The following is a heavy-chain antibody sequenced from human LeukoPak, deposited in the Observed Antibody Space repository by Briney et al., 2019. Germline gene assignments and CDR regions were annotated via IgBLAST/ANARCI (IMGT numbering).Heavy chain of an antibody. Sequence: GGSLRLSCTASGFTFGDYAMSWVRQAPGKGLEWVGFIRSKAYGGTTEYAASVKGRFTISRDDSKSIAYLQMNSLKPEDTAVYYCTREVVAASNWFDPWGQGTLVTVSS. CDR3: TREVVAASNWFDP. V-gene: IGHV3-49*04. J-gene: IGHJ5*02. D-gene: IGHD2-15*01. CDR1: GFTFGDYA. CDR2: IRSKAYGGTT.